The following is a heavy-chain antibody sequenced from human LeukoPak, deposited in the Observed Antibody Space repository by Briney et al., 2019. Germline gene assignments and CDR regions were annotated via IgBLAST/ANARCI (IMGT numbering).Heavy chain of an antibody. CDR3: APTHYSSSWYYFDY. V-gene: IGHV1-2*02. J-gene: IGHJ4*02. D-gene: IGHD6-13*01. CDR2: INPNSGGT. Sequence: GASVKVSCKASGYTFTGYYIHWVRQAPGQGLEWMGWINPNSGGTNYAQRFQGRVTMTRDTSISTAYMELTRLRSDDTAVYYCAPTHYSSSWYYFDYWGQGTLVTVSS. CDR1: GYTFTGYY.